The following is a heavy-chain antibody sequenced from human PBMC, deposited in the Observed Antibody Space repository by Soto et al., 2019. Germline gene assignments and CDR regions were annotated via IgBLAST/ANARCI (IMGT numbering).Heavy chain of an antibody. D-gene: IGHD3-22*01. J-gene: IGHJ1*01. CDR3: ARGGDYYDSILLPAECFQH. V-gene: IGHV4-30-2*01. CDR1: GGSISSGGYS. Sequence: SETLSLTCAVSGGSISSGGYSWSWIRQPPGKDLEWIGYIYHSGSTYYNPSLKSRVTISVDRSKNQFSLKLSSVTAADTAVYYCARGGDYYDSILLPAECFQHWGQGSLVTVSS. CDR2: IYHSGST.